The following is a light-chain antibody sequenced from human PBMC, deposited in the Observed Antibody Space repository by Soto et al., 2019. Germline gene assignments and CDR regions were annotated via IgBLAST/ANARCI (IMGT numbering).Light chain of an antibody. CDR3: QQYGKLPIT. CDR1: QSVSSN. CDR2: RAS. V-gene: IGKV3-15*01. J-gene: IGKJ5*01. Sequence: EIVMTQSPATLSVSPGDRATLSCRASQSVSSNLAWYQHKPGQAPRLLIYRASTRATGISGSFSGSGSGTEFTLTISSLQSEDFAVYYCQQYGKLPITFGQGTRLEIK.